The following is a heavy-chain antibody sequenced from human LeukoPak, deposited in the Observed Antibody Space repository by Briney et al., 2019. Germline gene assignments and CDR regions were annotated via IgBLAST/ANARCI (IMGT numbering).Heavy chain of an antibody. J-gene: IGHJ4*02. CDR1: GFTFSSYA. D-gene: IGHD2-15*01. CDR2: ISGSGGST. Sequence: GGSLRLSCAASGFTFSSYAMSWVRQAPGRGLEWVSGISGSGGSTYYADSVKGRFIISRDNSKNMSHLQMNSLRAEDTAVYYCAKDLGGSCYFPLDYWGQGTLVTVSS. CDR3: AKDLGGSCYFPLDY. V-gene: IGHV3-23*01.